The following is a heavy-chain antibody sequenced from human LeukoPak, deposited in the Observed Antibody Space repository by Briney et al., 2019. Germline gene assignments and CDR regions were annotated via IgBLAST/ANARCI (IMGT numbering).Heavy chain of an antibody. CDR2: IRARGGDT. J-gene: IGHJ4*02. V-gene: IGHV3-23*01. CDR3: ASGNWK. Sequence: GGSLRLSCAASGFTFRSYDMSWVRQAPGKGLEWVSVIRARGGDTYYADSVKGRFTISRDNSKNTLYLQMNSLRAEDTAVYYCASGNWKWGQGTLVTVSS. D-gene: IGHD1-20*01. CDR1: GFTFRSYD.